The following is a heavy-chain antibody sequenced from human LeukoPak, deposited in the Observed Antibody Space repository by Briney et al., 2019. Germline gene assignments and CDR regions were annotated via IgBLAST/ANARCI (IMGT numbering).Heavy chain of an antibody. V-gene: IGHV4-59*01. Sequence: PSETLSLTCTVSGGSISSYYWSWIRQPPGKGLGWIGYIYYTGTTNYNPLFESRATISVDTSKNQFSLKLTSVTAADTAVYFCARGEDFERYYLAYWGQGTLVTVSS. D-gene: IGHD3-9*01. CDR2: IYYTGTT. CDR3: ARGEDFERYYLAY. CDR1: GGSISSYY. J-gene: IGHJ4*02.